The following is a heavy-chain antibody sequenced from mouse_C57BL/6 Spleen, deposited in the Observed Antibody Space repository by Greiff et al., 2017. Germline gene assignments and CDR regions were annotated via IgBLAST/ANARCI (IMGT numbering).Heavy chain of an antibody. CDR2: IYPSDSET. V-gene: IGHV1-61*01. J-gene: IGHJ4*01. CDR1: GYTFTSYW. Sequence: QVQLQQPGAELVRPGSSVKLSCKASGYTFTSYWMDWVKQRPGQGLEWIGNIYPSDSETHYNQKFKDKATLTVDKSSSTAYMQLSSLTSEDSAVYYCARFHRNYAMDYWGQGTSVTVSS. CDR3: ARFHRNYAMDY. D-gene: IGHD3-1*01.